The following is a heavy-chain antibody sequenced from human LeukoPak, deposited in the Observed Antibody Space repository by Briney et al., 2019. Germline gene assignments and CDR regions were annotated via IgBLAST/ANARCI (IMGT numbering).Heavy chain of an antibody. V-gene: IGHV3-21*01. CDR1: GFTFGGSA. CDR2: ISSTSSYI. J-gene: IGHJ3*02. D-gene: IGHD1-7*01. Sequence: GGSLRLSCAASGFTFGGSAMNWVRQAPGKGLEWVSSISSTSSYIYNADSVKGRFTISRDNAKNSLYLQMNSLRAEDTAVYYCARDWGGTANAFDIWGHGTLVTVSS. CDR3: ARDWGGTANAFDI.